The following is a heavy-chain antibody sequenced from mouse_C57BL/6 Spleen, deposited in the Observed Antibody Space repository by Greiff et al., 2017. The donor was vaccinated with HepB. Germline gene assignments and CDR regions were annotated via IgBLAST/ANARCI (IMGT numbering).Heavy chain of an antibody. Sequence: QVQLQQPGTELVKPGASVKLSCKASGYTFTSYWMHWVKQRPGQGLEWIGNINPSNGGTNYNEKFKSKATLTVDKSSSTAYMQLSSLTSVDSAVYYCARCEIYYGLFDYWGQGTTLTVSS. V-gene: IGHV1-53*01. CDR2: INPSNGGT. D-gene: IGHD2-1*01. CDR3: ARCEIYYGLFDY. CDR1: GYTFTSYW. J-gene: IGHJ2*01.